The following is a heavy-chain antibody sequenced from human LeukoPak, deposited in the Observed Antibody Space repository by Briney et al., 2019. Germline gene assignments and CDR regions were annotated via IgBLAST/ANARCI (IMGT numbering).Heavy chain of an antibody. V-gene: IGHV4-61*02. Sequence: PSQTLSLTCTVSGGSISSGSYYWSWIRQPAGKGLDWIGRIYTTGSTNYNPSLKSRVTISVDTSKNQFSLKLSSVTAADTAVYYCARVPTVTFFDYWGQGTLVTVSS. J-gene: IGHJ4*02. CDR2: IYTTGST. CDR1: GGSISSGSYY. D-gene: IGHD4-17*01. CDR3: ARVPTVTFFDY.